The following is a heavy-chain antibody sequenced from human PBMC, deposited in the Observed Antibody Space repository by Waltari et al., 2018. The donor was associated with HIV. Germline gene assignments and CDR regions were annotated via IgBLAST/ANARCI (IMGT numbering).Heavy chain of an antibody. D-gene: IGHD2-2*01. CDR2: MYNSGTT. CDR3: ARRGDGFNQHARLDH. Sequence: QLHLQESGTGLVKPSETLDLTCPVPGGSLTRNAFYWAWIRQPPGKGLEWIGLMYNSGTTDYNPSLKSRVSMSRDTSKNRFSLRLHSVTAADTAIYYCARRGDGFNQHARLDHWGPGTLVTVSS. CDR1: GGSLTRNAFY. V-gene: IGHV4-39*01. J-gene: IGHJ4*02.